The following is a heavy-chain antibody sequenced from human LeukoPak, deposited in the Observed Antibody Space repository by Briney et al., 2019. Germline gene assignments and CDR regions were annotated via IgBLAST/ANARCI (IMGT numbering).Heavy chain of an antibody. CDR1: AGSFSGYY. V-gene: IGHV4-34*01. CDR2: IHHSGST. D-gene: IGHD5-24*01. Sequence: PSETMSLTCAVYAGSFSGYYWSWIRHPPGKVLEWIGEIHHSGSTNYNPSLKSRVTISVDTSQNRFSRKLTSVTPAAPAFYSVPREMATMYNWFDPWGQGTLVTVSS. CDR3: PREMATMYNWFDP. J-gene: IGHJ5*02.